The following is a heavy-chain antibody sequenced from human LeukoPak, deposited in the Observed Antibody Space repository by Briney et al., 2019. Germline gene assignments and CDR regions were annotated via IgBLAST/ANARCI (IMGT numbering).Heavy chain of an antibody. J-gene: IGHJ4*02. CDR3: ARGGVTIFGVVINPLDFDY. D-gene: IGHD3-3*01. Sequence: GASVKVSCKASGYTFTSYDINWVRQATGQGLEWMGWMNPNSGNTGYAQKFQGRVTMTRNTSISTAYMELSSLRSGDTAVYYCARGGVTIFGVVINPLDFDYWGQGTLVTVSS. CDR1: GYTFTSYD. V-gene: IGHV1-8*01. CDR2: MNPNSGNT.